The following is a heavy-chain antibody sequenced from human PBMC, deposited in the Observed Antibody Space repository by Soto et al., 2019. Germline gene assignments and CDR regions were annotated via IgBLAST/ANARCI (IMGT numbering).Heavy chain of an antibody. J-gene: IGHJ4*02. CDR1: GGTFSSYP. CDR3: ARPTSTGTTSGYYFDY. Sequence: QVQLVQSGAEVKKPGSSVKVSCKASGGTFSSYPISWVLQAPGQGLEWMGRIIPILDITDYAQRFQGRVTITADKSTSTAYMELSSLSSDDTAVYYCARPTSTGTTSGYYFDYWGQGTLVTVSS. D-gene: IGHD1-7*01. CDR2: IIPILDIT. V-gene: IGHV1-69*02.